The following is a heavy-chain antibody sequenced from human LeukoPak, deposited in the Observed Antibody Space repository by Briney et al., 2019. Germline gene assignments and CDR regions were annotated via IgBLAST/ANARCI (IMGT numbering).Heavy chain of an antibody. CDR1: SGSFSGYY. CDR3: ASRLYGSGSYYSDY. CDR2: INHSGST. V-gene: IGHV4-34*01. J-gene: IGHJ4*02. D-gene: IGHD3-10*01. Sequence: PSETLSLTCSVYSGSFSGYYWSWIRQPPGKGLEWIGEINHSGSTNYNPSLKSRVTISVDTSKNQFSLKLSSVTAADTAVYYCASRLYGSGSYYSDYWGQGTLVTVSS.